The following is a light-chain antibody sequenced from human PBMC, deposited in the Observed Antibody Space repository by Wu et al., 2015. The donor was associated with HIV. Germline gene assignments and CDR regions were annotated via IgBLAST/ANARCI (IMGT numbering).Light chain of an antibody. V-gene: IGKV3-20*01. CDR2: AAS. CDR1: QGLYNNF. CDR3: QPHGDSPYT. J-gene: IGKJ2*01. Sequence: EVVLTQSPGSLSLSPGERVTLSCRASQGLYNNFLAWYQQKPGQAPRLLIYAASNRAAGIPDRFSGSGSGTDFTLTITRLEPEDFAVYYCQPHGDSPYTFGQGTKLEI.